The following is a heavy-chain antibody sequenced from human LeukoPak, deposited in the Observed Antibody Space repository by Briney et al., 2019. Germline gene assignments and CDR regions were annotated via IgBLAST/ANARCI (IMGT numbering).Heavy chain of an antibody. CDR1: GGSFSGYY. CDR3: ARGLHCSGGSCYSADY. Sequence: SETLSLTCAVYGGSFSGYYWSWIRQPPGKGLEWIGEINHSGSTNYNPSLKSRVTISVDTSKNQFSLKLSSVTVADTAVYYCARGLHCSGGSCYSADYWGQGTLVTVSS. V-gene: IGHV4-34*01. CDR2: INHSGST. D-gene: IGHD2-15*01. J-gene: IGHJ4*02.